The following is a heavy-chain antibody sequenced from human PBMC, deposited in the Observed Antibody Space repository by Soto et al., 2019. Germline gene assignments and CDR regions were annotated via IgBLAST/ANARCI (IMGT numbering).Heavy chain of an antibody. CDR3: ARDGGMVGAEGAFDI. CDR2: IYDSGST. Sequence: QVQLQESGPGLVKPSETLSLTCTVSGGPINTYYWSWIRRPPGKGLERIGYIYDSGSTNNNPSLKSRVTISVDTSKNQFSLKLSSVTAADTAVYYCARDGGMVGAEGAFDIWGQGTMVTVSS. D-gene: IGHD1-26*01. V-gene: IGHV4-59*01. J-gene: IGHJ3*02. CDR1: GGPINTYY.